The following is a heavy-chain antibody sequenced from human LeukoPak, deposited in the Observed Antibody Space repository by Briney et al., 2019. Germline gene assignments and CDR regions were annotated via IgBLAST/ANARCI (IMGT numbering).Heavy chain of an antibody. Sequence: PGGSLRLSCVVSGITLSGYRMIWVRQAPGKGLEWLSFMTTSGNTIFYAESVKDRFTISRDNAKKSLYLQMNSLRDEDTAVYYCARVGGATAVTMYFEYWGQGTLVTVTS. D-gene: IGHD1-26*01. J-gene: IGHJ4*02. V-gene: IGHV3-48*02. CDR1: GITLSGYR. CDR2: MTTSGNTI. CDR3: ARVGGATAVTMYFEY.